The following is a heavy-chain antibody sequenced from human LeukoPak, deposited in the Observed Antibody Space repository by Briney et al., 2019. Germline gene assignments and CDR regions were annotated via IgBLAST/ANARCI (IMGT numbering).Heavy chain of an antibody. Sequence: SETLSLTCTVSGGSISSYYWSWIRQPAGKGLEWIGRIYTGGSTNYNPSLKSRVTMSVDTSKNQFSLKLSSVTAADTAVYYCARVGRQQLRRAFDIWGQGTMVTVSS. CDR3: ARVGRQQLRRAFDI. CDR2: IYTGGST. V-gene: IGHV4-4*07. D-gene: IGHD6-13*01. J-gene: IGHJ3*02. CDR1: GGSISSYY.